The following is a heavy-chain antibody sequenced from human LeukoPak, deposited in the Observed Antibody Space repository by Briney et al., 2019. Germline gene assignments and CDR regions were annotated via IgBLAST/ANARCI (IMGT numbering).Heavy chain of an antibody. Sequence: GASVTVSCKASGYTFTDYYLHWVRQAPGQGLEWMGWINPNSGGTNYAQKFQGRVTMTRDTSISTAYLELSRLRSDDTAVYYCARDSEAAAGLSFDYWGQGTLVTVSS. J-gene: IGHJ4*02. V-gene: IGHV1-2*02. D-gene: IGHD6-13*01. CDR2: INPNSGGT. CDR3: ARDSEAAAGLSFDY. CDR1: GYTFTDYY.